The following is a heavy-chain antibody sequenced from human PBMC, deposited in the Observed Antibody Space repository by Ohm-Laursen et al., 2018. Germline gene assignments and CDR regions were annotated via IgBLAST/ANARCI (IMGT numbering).Heavy chain of an antibody. CDR3: AKDGEQLAQYYFED. V-gene: IGHV3-30*18. J-gene: IGHJ4*02. Sequence: SLRLSCTASGFTFSIAWMSWVRQAPGKGLQWVAVISYDGNEKFYADSVKGRFTISRDISKNTLFLQMNSLRLEDTAVYYCAKDGEQLAQYYFEDWGQGTPVTVSS. CDR2: ISYDGNEK. D-gene: IGHD1-26*01. CDR1: GFTFSIAW.